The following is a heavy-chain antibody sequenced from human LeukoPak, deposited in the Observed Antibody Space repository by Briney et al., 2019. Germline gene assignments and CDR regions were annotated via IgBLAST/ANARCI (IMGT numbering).Heavy chain of an antibody. D-gene: IGHD2-21*02. CDR2: IIPIFGIA. V-gene: IGHV1-69*04. CDR1: GGTFSSYA. CDR3: ARDAADCGGDCYPDY. Sequence: GASVKVSCKASGGTFSSYAISWVRQAPGQGLEWMGRIIPIFGIANYAQKFQGRVTITADKSTSTAYMELSSLRSEDTAAYYCARDAADCGGDCYPDYWGQGTLVTVSS. J-gene: IGHJ4*02.